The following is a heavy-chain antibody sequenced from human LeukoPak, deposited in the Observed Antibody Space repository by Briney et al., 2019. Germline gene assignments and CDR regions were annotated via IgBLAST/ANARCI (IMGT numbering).Heavy chain of an antibody. J-gene: IGHJ1*01. CDR2: IYHSGRT. V-gene: IGHV4-38-2*02. D-gene: IGHD3-22*01. Sequence: SETLSLTCTVSGYSISSGYYWGWIRQPPGKGLEWIGSIYHSGRTFYNPSLKSRVTISVDTSKNQFSLKLTSVTAADTAVYYCTRSPGYYDGSDYYDEYFQDWGQGTLVTVSS. CDR3: TRSPGYYDGSDYYDEYFQD. CDR1: GYSISSGYY.